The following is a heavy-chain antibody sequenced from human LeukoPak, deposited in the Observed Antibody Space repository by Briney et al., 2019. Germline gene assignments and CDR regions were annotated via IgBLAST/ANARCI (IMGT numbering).Heavy chain of an antibody. CDR1: GGSFGGYY. D-gene: IGHD3-16*02. J-gene: IGHJ4*02. CDR2: INHSGST. CDR3: AREPRADYVWGSYRYTRPDGFDY. Sequence: PSETLSLTCAVYGGSFGGYYWSWIRQPPGKGLEWIGEINHSGSTNYNPSLKSRVTISVDTSKDQFSLKLSSVTAADTAVYYCAREPRADYVWGSYRYTRPDGFDYWGQGTLVTVSS. V-gene: IGHV4-34*01.